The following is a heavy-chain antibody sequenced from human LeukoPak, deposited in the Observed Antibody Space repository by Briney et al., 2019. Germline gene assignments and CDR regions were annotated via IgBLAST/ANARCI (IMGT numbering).Heavy chain of an antibody. D-gene: IGHD3-22*01. Sequence: PSETLSLTCTVSGGSISSGDYYWTWIRQPPGKGLEWIAYIYYTGSTYYNPSLKSRVTISVDTSKNQFSLKMTSLTAADTAVYYCARDNYDSSGYYEHALDLWGQGTMVTVS. CDR2: IYYTGST. V-gene: IGHV4-30-4*01. CDR3: ARDNYDSSGYYEHALDL. J-gene: IGHJ3*01. CDR1: GGSISSGDYY.